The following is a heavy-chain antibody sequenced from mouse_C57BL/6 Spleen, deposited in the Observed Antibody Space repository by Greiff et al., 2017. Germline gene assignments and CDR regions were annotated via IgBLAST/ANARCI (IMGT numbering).Heavy chain of an antibody. D-gene: IGHD2-5*01. V-gene: IGHV1-42*01. J-gene: IGHJ1*03. Sequence: VQLKESGPELVKPGASVKISCKASGYSFTGYYMNWVKQSPEKSLEWIGEINPSTGGTTYNQKFKAKATLTVDKSSSTAYMQLKSLTSEDSAVYYCARGYSNYVYFDVWGTGTTVTVSS. CDR1: GYSFTGYY. CDR3: ARGYSNYVYFDV. CDR2: INPSTGGT.